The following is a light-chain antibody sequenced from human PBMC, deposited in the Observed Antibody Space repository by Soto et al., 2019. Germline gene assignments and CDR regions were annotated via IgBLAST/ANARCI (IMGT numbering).Light chain of an antibody. CDR1: QYISSW. J-gene: IGKJ5*01. Sequence: DIQMTQSPSSVSASVGDRVTITCRASQYISSWLAWYQQKPGKAPKLLIYASSSLQSGVPSRFSGSGSETDFTLTISRLQPEDFATYYCQQTNSFPITFGQGTRLEIK. CDR2: ASS. V-gene: IGKV1-12*01. CDR3: QQTNSFPIT.